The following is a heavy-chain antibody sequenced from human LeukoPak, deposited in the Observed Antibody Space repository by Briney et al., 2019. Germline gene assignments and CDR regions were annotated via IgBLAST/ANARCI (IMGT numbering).Heavy chain of an antibody. Sequence: PGKSLRLSCVASGFTFSSYGMHWVRQAPPERLQGGAVMWYDGSNKYYADSVKGQFTISRDNSKNTLYLQMNSLRAEDTAVYYCATDYGDSGYMDVWGKGTTVTVSS. V-gene: IGHV3-33*08. CDR2: MWYDGSNK. D-gene: IGHD4-17*01. J-gene: IGHJ6*03. CDR3: ATDYGDSGYMDV. CDR1: GFTFSSYG.